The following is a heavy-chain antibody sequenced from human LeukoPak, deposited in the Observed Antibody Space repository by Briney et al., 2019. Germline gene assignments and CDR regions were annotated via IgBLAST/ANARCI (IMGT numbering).Heavy chain of an antibody. J-gene: IGHJ2*01. CDR3: ARHSRRSSSWYGDWYFDL. CDR1: GGSISSSSSY. CDR2: IYYSGST. V-gene: IGHV4-39*01. D-gene: IGHD6-13*01. Sequence: SETLSLTRTISGGSISSSSSYSGWIRQPPGKGLEWSGSIYYSGSTYYNPSLKSRVTISVDTSKNQFSLKLSSVTAADTAVYYCARHSRRSSSWYGDWYFDLWGRGTLVTVSS.